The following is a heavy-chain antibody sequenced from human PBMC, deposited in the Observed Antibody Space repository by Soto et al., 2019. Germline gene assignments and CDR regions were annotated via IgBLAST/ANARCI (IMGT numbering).Heavy chain of an antibody. Sequence: EMQLVESGGGLVQPGGSLRLSCGVSGFTFGSFWMGWVRQAPGKGLEWVANINQDGSEKYYVDSVKGRFANSRDNPRNSLYLQMDSLRVEDTAVYFCARQIRGLTPNLFDPWGQGTLVSVSS. CDR1: GFTFGSFW. V-gene: IGHV3-7*01. CDR3: ARQIRGLTPNLFDP. CDR2: INQDGSEK. J-gene: IGHJ5*02.